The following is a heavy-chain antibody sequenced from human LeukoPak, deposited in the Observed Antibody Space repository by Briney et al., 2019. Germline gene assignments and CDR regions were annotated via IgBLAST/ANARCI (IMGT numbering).Heavy chain of an antibody. Sequence: RASVKVSCKASGYTFTGYYMHWVRQAPGQGLEWMGRINPNGGGTNYAQKFQGRVTMTSDTSISTAYMELRSLRSDDTAVYYCARITPSSSGPDDYWGQGTLVTVSS. CDR3: ARITPSSSGPDDY. J-gene: IGHJ4*02. V-gene: IGHV1-2*06. CDR2: INPNGGGT. D-gene: IGHD6-6*01. CDR1: GYTFTGYY.